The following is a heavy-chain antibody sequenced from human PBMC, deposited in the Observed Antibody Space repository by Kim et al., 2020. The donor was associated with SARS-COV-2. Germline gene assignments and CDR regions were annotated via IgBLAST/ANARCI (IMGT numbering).Heavy chain of an antibody. V-gene: IGHV3-21*04. CDR2: INSSSSYI. J-gene: IGHJ4*01. CDR3: ASDAGPVTVSTFWSY. Sequence: GGSLRLSCAASGFTFSNYSMNWVRQAPGKGLEWVASINSSSSYISYAYSVPGRFTISRDNAKKSMYLQMHSQRAETTAVDYCASDAGPVTVSTFWSYW. CDR1: GFTFSNYS. D-gene: IGHD4-4*01.